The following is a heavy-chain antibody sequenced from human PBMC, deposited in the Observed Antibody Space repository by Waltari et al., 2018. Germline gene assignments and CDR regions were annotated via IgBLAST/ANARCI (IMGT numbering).Heavy chain of an antibody. V-gene: IGHV4-34*01. CDR3: ARGHWNYEA. CDR1: GGSFSDYY. CDR2: INHSGST. Sequence: QVQLQQWGAGLLKPSETLSLTCAVYGGSFSDYYWSWIRQPPGKGLGWIGEINHSGSTNYNSSLKSRVTISVDTSRNQFSLKLSSVTAADTAMYYCARGHWNYEAWGQGTVVTVSS. D-gene: IGHD1-7*01. J-gene: IGHJ3*01.